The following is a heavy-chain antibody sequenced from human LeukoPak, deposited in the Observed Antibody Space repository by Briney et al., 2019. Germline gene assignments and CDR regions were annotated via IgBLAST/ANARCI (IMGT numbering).Heavy chain of an antibody. J-gene: IGHJ4*02. CDR3: ARLSKGFCRGGSCYMGVFDC. Sequence: PSETLSLTCTVSGGSISSSNFYWGWIRQPPGKGLEWIGSIFYSGNTYYNPSLKSRVTISVDTSKNQFSLKLSSVTAADTAVFYCARLSKGFCRGGSCYMGVFDCWGQGTLVTVSS. CDR2: IFYSGNT. D-gene: IGHD2-15*01. V-gene: IGHV4-39*01. CDR1: GGSISSSNFY.